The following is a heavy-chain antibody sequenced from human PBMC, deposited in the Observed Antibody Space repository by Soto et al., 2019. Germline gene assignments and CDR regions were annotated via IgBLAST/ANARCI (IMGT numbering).Heavy chain of an antibody. CDR1: GYTFSAYT. CDR3: ARDTETLGPRANDALDI. V-gene: IGHV1-3*01. D-gene: IGHD3-3*02. J-gene: IGHJ3*02. Sequence: QAQLVQSGAEMKKPGASVKVSCKATGYTFSAYTMNWVRQAPGQSLEWMGWINAGSGNTKYSRNFQGRVSITRDISASTVYMELTGLTSEDTAVYYCARDTETLGPRANDALDIWGQGTMVTVSS. CDR2: INAGSGNT.